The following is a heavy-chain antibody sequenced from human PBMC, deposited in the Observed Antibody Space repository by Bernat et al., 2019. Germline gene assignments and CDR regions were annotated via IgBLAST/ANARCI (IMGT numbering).Heavy chain of an antibody. Sequence: EVQLVESGGGLAQPGGSLRLSCAASGFIFSSYAMSWVRQAPGKGLEWVSRINDDGVGTTYAGSVKGRFTISRDNSKNTLHLQMNSLSAEDTAVYYCAKLGGYRMSDYYIYVWGKGTTVTVSS. CDR2: INDDGVGT. J-gene: IGHJ6*03. CDR3: AKLGGYRMSDYYIYV. CDR1: GFIFSSYA. D-gene: IGHD2-15*01. V-gene: IGHV3-23*04.